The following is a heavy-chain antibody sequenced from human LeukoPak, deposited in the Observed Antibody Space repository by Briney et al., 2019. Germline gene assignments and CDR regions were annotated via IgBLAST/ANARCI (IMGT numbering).Heavy chain of an antibody. CDR1: GHSISSDYY. CDR2: IYHGERP. D-gene: IGHD3-10*01. J-gene: IGHJ4*02. CDR3: ARVSGLLWFGESIDH. V-gene: IGHV4-38-2*01. Sequence: PSETLSLTCAVSGHSISSDYYWGWILQPPGKGPEWIGNIYHGERPHYNPSLKSRVTISTDTSKNQFSLKMTSVTAADTAIYYCARVSGLLWFGESIDHWGQGTQVTVSS.